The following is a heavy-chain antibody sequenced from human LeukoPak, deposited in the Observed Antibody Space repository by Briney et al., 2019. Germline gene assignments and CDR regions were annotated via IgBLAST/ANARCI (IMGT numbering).Heavy chain of an antibody. V-gene: IGHV4-59*01. Sequence: PSETLSLTCTVSGGSISSYYWSWLRQPPGKGLEWIGYIYYSGSTNYNPSLKSRVTISVDTSKNQFSLKLSSVTAADTAVHYCARSRPVFDYWGQGTLVTVSS. J-gene: IGHJ4*02. CDR3: ARSRPVFDY. CDR2: IYYSGST. CDR1: GGSISSYY.